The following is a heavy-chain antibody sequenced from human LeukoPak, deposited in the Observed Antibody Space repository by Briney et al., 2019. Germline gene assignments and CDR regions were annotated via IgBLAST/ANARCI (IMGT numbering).Heavy chain of an antibody. D-gene: IGHD6-13*01. CDR1: GFTFSSYE. J-gene: IGHJ5*02. CDR2: ISSSGSTI. Sequence: PGGSLRLSCAASGFTFSSYEMNWVRQAPGKGLEWVSYISSSGSTIYYADSVKGRFTISRDNAKNSLYLQMNSLRAEDTALYYCAKGRKQQLSTNWFDPWGQGTLVTVSS. V-gene: IGHV3-48*03. CDR3: AKGRKQQLSTNWFDP.